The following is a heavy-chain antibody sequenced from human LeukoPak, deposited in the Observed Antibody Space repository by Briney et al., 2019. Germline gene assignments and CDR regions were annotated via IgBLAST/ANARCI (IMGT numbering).Heavy chain of an antibody. J-gene: IGHJ4*02. CDR3: ARGGYSYGMPHFDY. CDR1: GGSISSGGYS. CDR2: IYHSGST. V-gene: IGHV4-30-2*01. D-gene: IGHD5-18*01. Sequence: SETLSLTCAVSGGSISSGGYSWSWIRQPPGKGLEWIGYIYHSGSTYYNPSLKSRVTISVDTSKNQFSLKLSSVTAADTAVYYCARGGYSYGMPHFDYWGQGTLVTVSS.